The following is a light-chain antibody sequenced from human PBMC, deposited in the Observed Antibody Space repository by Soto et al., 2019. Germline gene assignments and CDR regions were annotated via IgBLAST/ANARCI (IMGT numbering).Light chain of an antibody. CDR2: DAS. V-gene: IGKV1-5*01. CDR3: LQYNGYYRT. Sequence: DIQMTQSPSTLSASVGVTVTITCRASQTISGWLAWYQQRPGKAPNLLIFDASTLESGVPSRFSGSGSGTTFTLTISSLQSDDFATYYCLQYNGYYRTFGQGTKVDIK. CDR1: QTISGW. J-gene: IGKJ1*01.